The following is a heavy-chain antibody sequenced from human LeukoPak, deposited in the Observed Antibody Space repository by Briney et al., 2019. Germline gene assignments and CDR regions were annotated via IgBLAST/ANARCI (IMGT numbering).Heavy chain of an antibody. CDR3: ARGRAYYDSSGYYFDY. J-gene: IGHJ4*02. Sequence: SETLSLTCTVSGYSVSSGYYWGLIRQPPGKGLEWIGRIYHSGSTYYNPSLKSRVTISVDTSKNQFSLKLSSVTAADTAVYYCARGRAYYDSSGYYFDYWGQGTLVTVSS. CDR1: GYSVSSGYY. D-gene: IGHD3-22*01. CDR2: IYHSGST. V-gene: IGHV4-38-2*02.